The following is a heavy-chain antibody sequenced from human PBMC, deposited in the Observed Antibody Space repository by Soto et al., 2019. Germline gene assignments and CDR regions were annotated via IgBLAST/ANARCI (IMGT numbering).Heavy chain of an antibody. CDR3: AHIGRSVADFDY. J-gene: IGHJ4*02. CDR1: GFSLRTPRVG. V-gene: IGHV2-5*01. CDR2: IYWNDDK. D-gene: IGHD1-26*01. Sequence: SGPTLAHPTQPLTLTCPFSGFSLRTPRVGVDWIRQPPGKALEWIALIYWNDDKRYSPSLKSRLTITKDTSKYQVVLTMTNMDSVDTATYYCAHIGRSVADFDYWGQGTLVTVSS.